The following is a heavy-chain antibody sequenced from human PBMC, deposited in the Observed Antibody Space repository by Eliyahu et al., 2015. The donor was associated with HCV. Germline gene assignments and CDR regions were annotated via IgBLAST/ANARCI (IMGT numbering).Heavy chain of an antibody. Sequence: EVQLVESGGGLXKPGGSLRLXCXASGFTFSXXSMNWVRQAPGKGLEWVSSISSSSSYIYYADSVKGRFTISRDNAKNSLYLQMNSLRAEDTAVYYCARGLTKWSAFSPGMDVWGQGTTVTVSS. CDR2: ISSSSSYI. CDR1: GFTFSXXS. CDR3: ARGLTKWSAFSPGMDV. D-gene: IGHD2-8*01. V-gene: IGHV3-21*01. J-gene: IGHJ6*02.